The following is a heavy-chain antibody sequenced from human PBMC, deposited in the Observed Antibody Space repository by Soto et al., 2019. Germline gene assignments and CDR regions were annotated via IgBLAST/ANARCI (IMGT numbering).Heavy chain of an antibody. CDR3: ARRERAAGTDWWFDP. CDR2: IYYSEST. Sequence: QLQLQESGPGLVKPSETLSLTCTVSGGSISSSSFHWGWIRQPPGKGLEWIGSIYYSESTYYSPSLKSRVTRSVDTSKNQFSLMLSSVTAADTAVYYCARRERAAGTDWWFDPWGQGTLVTVSS. V-gene: IGHV4-39*01. CDR1: GGSISSSSFH. J-gene: IGHJ5*02. D-gene: IGHD6-13*01.